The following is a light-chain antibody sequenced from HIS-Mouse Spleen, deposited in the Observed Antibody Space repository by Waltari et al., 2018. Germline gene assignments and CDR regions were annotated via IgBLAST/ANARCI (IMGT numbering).Light chain of an antibody. V-gene: IGLV2-23*03. Sequence: QSALTPPASVSASPGQSITISCTGTSSDIGSYNLASLYQQHPGNAPKLMIYEGSKRPSGVSKRFSGSKSGKTASLTICGLQAEDEADYYCCSSAGSSTFGVFGGGTKLTVL. CDR2: EGS. J-gene: IGLJ3*02. CDR3: CSSAGSSTFGV. CDR1: SSDIGSYNL.